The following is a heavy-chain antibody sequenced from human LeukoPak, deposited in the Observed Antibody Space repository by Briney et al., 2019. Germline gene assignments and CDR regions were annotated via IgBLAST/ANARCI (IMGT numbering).Heavy chain of an antibody. CDR3: AREGDSSSSTDAFDI. CDR2: IYTSGST. Sequence: SETLSLTCTVSGGSISSSSYYWSWIRQPAGKGLEWIGRIYTSGSTNYNPSLKSRVTMSVDTSKNQFSLKLSSVTAADTAVYYCAREGDSSSSTDAFDIWGQGTMVTVSS. D-gene: IGHD6-6*01. V-gene: IGHV4-61*02. J-gene: IGHJ3*02. CDR1: GGSISSSSYY.